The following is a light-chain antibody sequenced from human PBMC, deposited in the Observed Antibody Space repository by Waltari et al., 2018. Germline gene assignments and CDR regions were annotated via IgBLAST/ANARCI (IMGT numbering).Light chain of an antibody. CDR1: QSVSRV. CDR3: QHYVRLPVT. Sequence: EIVLTQSPGTLSLSPGEGATLSCRASQSVSRVLAWYQQKPGQAPRLLIYGASNRATGIPDRFSGSGSGTDFSLTISRLEPEDFAVYYCQHYVRLPVTFGQGTKVEIK. V-gene: IGKV3-20*01. CDR2: GAS. J-gene: IGKJ1*01.